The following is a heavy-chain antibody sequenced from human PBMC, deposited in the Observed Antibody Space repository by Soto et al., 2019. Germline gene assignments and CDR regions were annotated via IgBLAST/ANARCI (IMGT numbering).Heavy chain of an antibody. V-gene: IGHV4-39*01. J-gene: IGHJ4*02. CDR1: GCSISSRSYY. CDR2: IYYSGST. D-gene: IGHD3-22*01. Sequence: SETLSLTCTVSGCSISSRSYYWGWIRQPPGKGLEWIGSIYYSGSTYYNPSLKRRVTISVDTSKNQFSLKLSSVTAADTAVYYCARQWYYDSSGYYSHYWGQGTLAAVST. CDR3: ARQWYYDSSGYYSHY.